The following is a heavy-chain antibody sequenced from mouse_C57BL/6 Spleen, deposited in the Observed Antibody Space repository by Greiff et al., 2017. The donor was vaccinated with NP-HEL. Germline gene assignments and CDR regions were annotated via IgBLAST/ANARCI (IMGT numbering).Heavy chain of an antibody. CDR2: ISDGGSYT. CDR1: GFTFSSYA. Sequence: EVQLVESGGGLVKPGGSLKLSCAASGFTFSSYAMSWVRQTPEKRLEWVATISDGGSYTYYPDNVKGRFTISRDNAKNNLYLQMSHLKSEDTAMYYCARDRGYYRDYAMDYWGQGTSVTVSS. J-gene: IGHJ4*01. V-gene: IGHV5-4*01. CDR3: ARDRGYYRDYAMDY. D-gene: IGHD2-14*01.